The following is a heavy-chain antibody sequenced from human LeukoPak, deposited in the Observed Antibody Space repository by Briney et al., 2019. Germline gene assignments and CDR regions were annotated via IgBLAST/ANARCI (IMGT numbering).Heavy chain of an antibody. Sequence: GESLKTSCKGSGYSFTSYWIGWVRQMPGKGLEWMGIIYPGDSDTRYSPSFQGQVTISADKSISTAYLQWSSLKASDTAMYYCARTTARVVVVVGYYYMDVWGKGTTVTVSS. V-gene: IGHV5-51*01. CDR2: IYPGDSDT. D-gene: IGHD2-15*01. CDR1: GYSFTSYW. CDR3: ARTTARVVVVVGYYYMDV. J-gene: IGHJ6*03.